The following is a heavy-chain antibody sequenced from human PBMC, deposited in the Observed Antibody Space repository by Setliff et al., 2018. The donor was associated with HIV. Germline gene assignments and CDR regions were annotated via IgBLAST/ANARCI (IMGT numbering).Heavy chain of an antibody. D-gene: IGHD6-6*01. CDR3: GLDY. CDR1: GGTFGSYA. CDR2: IIPIFDTA. Sequence: SVKVSCKASGGTFGSYAISWVRQAPGQGLEWMGGIIPIFDTAKYAQKFQGRVTIAADESTTAADTAVYYCVRMEATRPPRGLDYWGPGTLVTVSS. V-gene: IGHV1-69*13. J-gene: IGHJ4*02.